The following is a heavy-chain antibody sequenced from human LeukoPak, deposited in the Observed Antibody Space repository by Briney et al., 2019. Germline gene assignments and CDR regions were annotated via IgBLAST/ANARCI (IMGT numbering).Heavy chain of an antibody. J-gene: IGHJ6*03. CDR3: ARLHPIFPRGVVVVPAAIGYMDV. V-gene: IGHV3-30*02. CDR2: IRYDGCYK. CDR1: GFTFSSYS. D-gene: IGHD2-2*01. Sequence: GGSLRLSCAASGFTFSSYSMNWVRQAPGKGLEWVAYIRYDGCYKHYADSVKGRFTISRDNSKNTLYLQMNSLRPEDTAVYYCARLHPIFPRGVVVVPAAIGYMDVWGKGTTVTVSS.